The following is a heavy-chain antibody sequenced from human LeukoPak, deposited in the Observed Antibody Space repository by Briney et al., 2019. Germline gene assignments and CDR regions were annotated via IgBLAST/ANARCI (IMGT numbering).Heavy chain of an antibody. CDR2: ISGSGGST. V-gene: IGHV3-23*01. Sequence: PGGSLRLSCAASGFTFSSYAMSWVRQAPGKGLEWVSAISGSGGSTYYADPVKGRFTISRGNSKNTLYLQMNSLRAEDTAVYYCAKDSGLSDPYYYDSSGYYDYDYWGQGTLVTVSS. J-gene: IGHJ4*02. CDR3: AKDSGLSDPYYYDSSGYYDYDY. CDR1: GFTFSSYA. D-gene: IGHD3-22*01.